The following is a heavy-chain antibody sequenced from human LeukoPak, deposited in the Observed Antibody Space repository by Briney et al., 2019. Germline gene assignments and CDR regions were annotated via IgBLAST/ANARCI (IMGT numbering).Heavy chain of an antibody. CDR3: AREGLNYDILTGYYRGYYFDY. CDR2: INPNSGGT. V-gene: IGHV1-2*02. D-gene: IGHD3-9*01. J-gene: IGHJ4*02. Sequence: ASVKVSCKASGYTFTGYYMHWVRQAPGQGLEWMGWINPNSGGTNYAQKFQGRVTMTRDTSISTAYMELSRLRSDDTAVYYCAREGLNYDILTGYYRGYYFDYWGQGTLVTVSS. CDR1: GYTFTGYY.